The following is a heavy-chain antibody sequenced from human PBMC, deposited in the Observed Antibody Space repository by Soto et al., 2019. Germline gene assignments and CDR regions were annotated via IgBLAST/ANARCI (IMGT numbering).Heavy chain of an antibody. V-gene: IGHV3-13*04. CDR2: IGTAGDT. D-gene: IGHD3-16*01. J-gene: IGHJ3*02. Sequence: EVQLVESGGGLVQPGGSLRLSCAASGFTFSSYDMHWVRQATGKGLEWVSAIGTAGDTYYPGSVKGRFTISRENAKNSLYRQMNSLRAGDTAVYYCARATGGGDAFDIWGQGTMVTVSS. CDR1: GFTFSSYD. CDR3: ARATGGGDAFDI.